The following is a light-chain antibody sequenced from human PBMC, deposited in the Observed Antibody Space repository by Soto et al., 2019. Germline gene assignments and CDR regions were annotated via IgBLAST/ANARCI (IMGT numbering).Light chain of an antibody. Sequence: EIVLTQSPGTLSLSPGEGATLSCRASQSVSSSYLAWYQQKPGQARRLLIYGASSRATGIPDRFSGSGSGTDFALTISRLEPEDFAVYYCHQYGSSPYTFGQGTKLEIK. CDR3: HQYGSSPYT. CDR2: GAS. J-gene: IGKJ2*01. CDR1: QSVSSSY. V-gene: IGKV3-20*01.